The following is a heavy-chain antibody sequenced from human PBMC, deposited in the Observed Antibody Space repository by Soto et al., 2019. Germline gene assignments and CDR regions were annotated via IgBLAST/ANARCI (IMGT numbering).Heavy chain of an antibody. V-gene: IGHV1-69*13. D-gene: IGHD6-13*01. CDR1: GGTFSSYA. Sequence: ASVKVSCKGSGGTFSSYAISWVRQAPGQGLEWMGGIIPIFGTANYAQKFQGRVTITADESTSTAYMELSSLRSEDTAVYYCASDSISPTPQSRIAAAGPFDYWGQGTQVTVSS. CDR3: ASDSISPTPQSRIAAAGPFDY. J-gene: IGHJ4*02. CDR2: IIPIFGTA.